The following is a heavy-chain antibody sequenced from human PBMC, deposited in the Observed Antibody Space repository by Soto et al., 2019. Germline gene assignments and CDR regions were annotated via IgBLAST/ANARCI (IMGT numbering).Heavy chain of an antibody. V-gene: IGHV3-23*01. CDR1: GFTFSSYA. J-gene: IGHJ3*02. D-gene: IGHD1-1*01. Sequence: PGGSLRLSCAASGFTFSSYAMSWVRQAPGKGLEWVSAISGSGGSTYYADSVKGRFTISRDNSKNTLYLQMNSLRAEDTAVYYCAKSSTPTTIGFDAFDIWGQGTMVTVSS. CDR2: ISGSGGST. CDR3: AKSSTPTTIGFDAFDI.